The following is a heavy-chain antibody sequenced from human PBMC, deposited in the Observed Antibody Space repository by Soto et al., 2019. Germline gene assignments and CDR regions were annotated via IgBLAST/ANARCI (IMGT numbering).Heavy chain of an antibody. Sequence: QVQLVQSGAEVKKPGSSVKVSCKASGGSLTNYGVSWVRQAPGQGLEWMGGIIPVFGTANYAQKFQGRVTFAADESKSTVFVDVRSLRSEDTAVDYCARGADTKLGVTNYYGMDVWGQGTTVTVSS. CDR3: ARGADTKLGVTNYYGMDV. CDR2: IIPVFGTA. D-gene: IGHD3-10*01. J-gene: IGHJ6*02. CDR1: GGSLTNYG. V-gene: IGHV1-69*12.